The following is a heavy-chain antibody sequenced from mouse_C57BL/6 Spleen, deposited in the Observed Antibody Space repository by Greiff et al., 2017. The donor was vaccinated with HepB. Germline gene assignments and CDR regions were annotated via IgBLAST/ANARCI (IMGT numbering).Heavy chain of an antibody. CDR1: GYTFTSYW. D-gene: IGHD1-1*01. Sequence: QVQLQQPGAELVKPGASVKVSCKASGYTFTSYWMHWVKQRPGQGLEWIGRIHPSDSDTNYNQKFKGKATLTVDKSSSTAYMQLSSLTSEDSAVYYCAKPHYYGSSHWYFDVWGTGTTVTVSS. J-gene: IGHJ1*03. CDR2: IHPSDSDT. CDR3: AKPHYYGSSHWYFDV. V-gene: IGHV1-74*01.